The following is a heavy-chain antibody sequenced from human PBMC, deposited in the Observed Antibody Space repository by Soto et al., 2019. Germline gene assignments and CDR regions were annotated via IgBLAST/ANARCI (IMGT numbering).Heavy chain of an antibody. CDR1: GFTFSSYW. Sequence: PGGSLRLSCAASGFTFSSYWMSWVRQAPGKWLEWVANIKQDGSEKYYVDSVKGRFTIPRDNAKNSLYLQMNSLRAEDTAVYYCARQSGSYHGRVFDYWGQGTLVNVSS. CDR3: ARQSGSYHGRVFDY. D-gene: IGHD1-26*01. J-gene: IGHJ4*02. CDR2: IKQDGSEK. V-gene: IGHV3-7*03.